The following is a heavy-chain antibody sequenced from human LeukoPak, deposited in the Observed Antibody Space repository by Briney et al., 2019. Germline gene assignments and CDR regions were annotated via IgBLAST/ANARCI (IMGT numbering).Heavy chain of an antibody. V-gene: IGHV1-8*01. D-gene: IGHD1-26*01. CDR3: ARGRMGARCFQH. CDR2: MNPNSGNT. CDR1: GYTFTSYD. Sequence: EASVKVSCKASGYTFTSYDINWVRQATGQGLEWMGWMNPNSGNTGYAQKFQGRVTMTRNTSISTAYMELSSLRSEDTAVYYCARGRMGARCFQHWGQGTLVTVSS. J-gene: IGHJ1*01.